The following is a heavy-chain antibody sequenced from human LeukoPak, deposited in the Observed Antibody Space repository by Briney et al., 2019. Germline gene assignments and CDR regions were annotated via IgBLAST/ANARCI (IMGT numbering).Heavy chain of an antibody. D-gene: IGHD6-19*01. CDR2: ISGSDDNT. V-gene: IGHV3-23*01. J-gene: IGHJ4*02. CDR1: GFTFSSNA. Sequence: GGSLRLPCTASGFTFSSNAMSWVRQGPGKGLEWVSAISGSDDNTYYADSVKGRFAFSRDTSKKTLYLQMNSLRAEDTAIYYCAKEASSGWLFDFWGQGTLVTVSS. CDR3: AKEASSGWLFDF.